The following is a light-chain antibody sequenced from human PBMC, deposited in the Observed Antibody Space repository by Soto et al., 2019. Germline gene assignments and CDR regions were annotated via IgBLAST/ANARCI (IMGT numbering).Light chain of an antibody. J-gene: IGLJ1*01. CDR1: NSHIGTSS. Sequence: QSALNQPPSGIGTPGQRVIIPFFGSNSHIGTSSVHWFQQLPGTAPKLLISTTNQRPSGVPERFSGSKSGTSASLAISGLQSEDEADYYCAAWDDSLNGHVFGTGTKVTVL. V-gene: IGLV1-44*01. CDR3: AAWDDSLNGHV. CDR2: TTN.